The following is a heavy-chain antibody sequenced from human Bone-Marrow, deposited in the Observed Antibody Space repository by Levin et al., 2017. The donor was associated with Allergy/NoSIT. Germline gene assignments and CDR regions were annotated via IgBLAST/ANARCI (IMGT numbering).Heavy chain of an antibody. CDR2: INFKSAGT. CDR1: GFTFTDYY. D-gene: IGHD3-10*01. Sequence: PGASVKVSCRASGFTFTDYYLHWVRQAPGQGLDWMGWINFKSAGTNYAQKFQGRVTLTGDTSINAAYMELTRLTSDDTAIYYCARAPVLISFGDFPAGMDVWGQGTTVSVSS. CDR3: ARAPVLISFGDFPAGMDV. J-gene: IGHJ6*02. V-gene: IGHV1-2*02.